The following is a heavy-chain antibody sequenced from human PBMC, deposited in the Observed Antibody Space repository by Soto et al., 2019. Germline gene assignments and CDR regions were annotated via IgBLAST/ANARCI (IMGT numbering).Heavy chain of an antibody. CDR3: ARDVNSGSYQTDY. Sequence: SVKVSCKASGGTFSSYAISWVRQAPGQGLEWMGGIIPIFGTANYAQKFQGRVTITADESTSTAYMELSSLRSEDTAVYYCARDVNSGSYQTDYWGQGTLVTVSS. J-gene: IGHJ4*02. CDR1: GGTFSSYA. V-gene: IGHV1-69*13. D-gene: IGHD1-26*01. CDR2: IIPIFGTA.